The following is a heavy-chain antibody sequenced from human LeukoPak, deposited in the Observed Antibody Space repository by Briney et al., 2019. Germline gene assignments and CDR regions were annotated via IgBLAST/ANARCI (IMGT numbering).Heavy chain of an antibody. CDR3: ARNTGSYPPNYFDY. J-gene: IGHJ4*02. CDR1: GFTFSSYA. CDR2: ISSNGGST. Sequence: GGSLRLSCAASGFTFSSYAMHWVRQAPGKGLAYVSAISSNGGSTYYANSVKGRFTISRDNSKNTLYLQMGSLRAEDMAVYYCARNTGSYPPNYFDYWGQGTLVTVSS. D-gene: IGHD3-16*02. V-gene: IGHV3-64*01.